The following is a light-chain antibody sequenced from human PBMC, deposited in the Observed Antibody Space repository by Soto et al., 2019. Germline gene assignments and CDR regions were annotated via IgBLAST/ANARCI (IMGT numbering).Light chain of an antibody. CDR3: QQYGSSPWT. J-gene: IGKJ1*01. CDR2: GAS. Sequence: EIVLTQSPATLSLSPGERATLSCRASQSVSSYLAWYQQKPGQAPRLLTYGASSRATGIPERFSGSGSGTDFTLTISRLEPEDFAVFYCQQYGSSPWTFGQGTKVDIK. V-gene: IGKV3-20*01. CDR1: QSVSSY.